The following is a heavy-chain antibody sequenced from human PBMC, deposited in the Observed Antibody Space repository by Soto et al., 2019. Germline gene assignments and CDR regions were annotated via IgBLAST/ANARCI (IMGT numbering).Heavy chain of an antibody. CDR2: ISGSGSAT. J-gene: IGHJ5*02. Sequence: EVQLLESGGSLVQPGGSLRLSCAASGFSFSTYAMGWVRQAPGKGLEWVSAISGSGSATYYADPVKGRFTISRDNSKDTLYLQMNSLRAEDTAVYYCAKDIKGTGTNVIYASWGQGSLVTVSS. CDR3: AKDIKGTGTNVIYAS. CDR1: GFSFSTYA. V-gene: IGHV3-23*01. D-gene: IGHD1-7*01.